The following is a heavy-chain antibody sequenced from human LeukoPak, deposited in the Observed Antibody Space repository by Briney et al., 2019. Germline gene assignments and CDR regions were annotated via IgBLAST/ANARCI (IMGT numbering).Heavy chain of an antibody. Sequence: GGSLRLSCTASGFTFGDYAMSWFRQAPGKGLEWVGFIRSKAYGGTTEYAASVKGRFTISRDDSKSIAYLQMNSLKTEDTAVYYCTRDPTDYSSGWYYFDYWGQGTLVTVSS. CDR2: IRSKAYGGTT. CDR1: GFTFGDYA. CDR3: TRDPTDYSSGWYYFDY. V-gene: IGHV3-49*03. J-gene: IGHJ4*02. D-gene: IGHD6-19*01.